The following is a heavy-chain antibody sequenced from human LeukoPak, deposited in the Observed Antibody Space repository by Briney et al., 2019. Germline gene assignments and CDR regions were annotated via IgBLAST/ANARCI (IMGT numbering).Heavy chain of an antibody. D-gene: IGHD1-7*01. CDR3: ARETRAKPLRTGTTRPSAEYFQH. Sequence: ASVKVSCKASGYTFTSYYMHWVRQAPGQGLEWMGIINPSGGSTSYAQKFQGRVTMTRDTSTSTVYMELSSLRSEDTAEYYCARETRAKPLRTGTTRPSAEYFQHWGQGTLVTVSS. J-gene: IGHJ1*01. CDR2: INPSGGST. CDR1: GYTFTSYY. V-gene: IGHV1-46*01.